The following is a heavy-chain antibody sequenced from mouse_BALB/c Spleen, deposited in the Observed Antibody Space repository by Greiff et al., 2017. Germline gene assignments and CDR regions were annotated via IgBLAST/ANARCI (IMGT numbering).Heavy chain of an antibody. CDR1: GFSLSTSGMG. J-gene: IGHJ4*01. D-gene: IGHD2-4*01. CDR2: IYWDDDK. V-gene: IGHV8-12*01. CDR3: ARRADYEEAMDY. Sequence: QVTLKESGPGILQPSQTLSLTCSFSGFSLSTSGMGVSWIRQPSGKGLEWLAHIYWDDDKRYNPSLKSRLTISKDTSSNQVFLKITSVDTADTATYYCARRADYEEAMDYWGQGTSVTVSS.